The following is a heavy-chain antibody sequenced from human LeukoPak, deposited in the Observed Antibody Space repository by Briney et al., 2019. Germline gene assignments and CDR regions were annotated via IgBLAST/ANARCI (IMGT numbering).Heavy chain of an antibody. V-gene: IGHV3-23*01. CDR1: GFTFSSYA. J-gene: IGHJ4*02. D-gene: IGHD2-15*01. CDR3: AKGEDGGNFDY. Sequence: GGSLRLSCAASGFTFSSYAMSWVRRAPGKGLEWVSNLSGSSRYYADTVKGRFTISRDNSKNTLYLQMNSLRAEDTAVYYCAKGEDGGNFDYWGQGTLVTVSS. CDR2: LSGSSR.